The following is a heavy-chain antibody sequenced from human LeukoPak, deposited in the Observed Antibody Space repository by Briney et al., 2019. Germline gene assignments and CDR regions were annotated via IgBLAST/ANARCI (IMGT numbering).Heavy chain of an antibody. CDR3: ARHLPPRGQYSFDY. V-gene: IGHV4-59*08. CDR2: TYYSGST. J-gene: IGHJ4*02. D-gene: IGHD3-10*01. Sequence: PSETLSLTCTVSGGSINSYYWSWIRQPPGKGLEWIGYTYYSGSTNYSPSLRSRVTISVDTSKNQFSLKLSSVTAADTAVYYCARHLPPRGQYSFDYWGQGTLVTVSS. CDR1: GGSINSYY.